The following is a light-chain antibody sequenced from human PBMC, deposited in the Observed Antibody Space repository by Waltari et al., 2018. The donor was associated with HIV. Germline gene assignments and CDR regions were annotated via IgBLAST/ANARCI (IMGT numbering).Light chain of an antibody. CDR1: QGMPTY. CDR2: ASS. V-gene: IGKV1-9*01. CDR3: QQLNGYPT. J-gene: IGKJ1*01. Sequence: DIQLTQSPSFLSASVGDRVPIPCRASQGMPTYLAWYQQKPGRPPKLLIYASSTLQSGVPSRFSGSGSGTEFTLTVSSLQPEDSATYYCQQLNGYPTFGQGTKVEIK.